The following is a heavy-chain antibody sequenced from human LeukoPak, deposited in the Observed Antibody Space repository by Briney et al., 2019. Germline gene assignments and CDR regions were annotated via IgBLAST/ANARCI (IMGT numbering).Heavy chain of an antibody. CDR2: INPSGGST. V-gene: IGHV1-46*01. CDR1: GYTFTSYY. D-gene: IGHD5-12*01. J-gene: IGHJ5*02. CDR3: ARDNSVGDSAWWFDL. Sequence: ASVKVSCKASGYTFTSYYMHWVRQAPGQGLEWMGIINPSGGSTSYAQKFQGRVTMTRDMSTSTDYMEVSSLRSEDTAVYYCARDNSVGDSAWWFDLWGQGTLVTVSS.